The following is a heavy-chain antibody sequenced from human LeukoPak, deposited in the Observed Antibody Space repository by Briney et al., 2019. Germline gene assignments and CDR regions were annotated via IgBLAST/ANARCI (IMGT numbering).Heavy chain of an antibody. J-gene: IGHJ3*02. D-gene: IGHD3-22*01. CDR1: GGSISSYY. Sequence: SETLSLTCTVSGGSISSYYWSWIRQPPGKGLEWIGYIYYSGSTNYNPSLKSRVTISVDTSKNQFSLKLSSVTAADTAVYYCARDYYDSSGYLGYAFDIWGQGTMVTVSS. CDR3: ARDYYDSSGYLGYAFDI. V-gene: IGHV4-59*01. CDR2: IYYSGST.